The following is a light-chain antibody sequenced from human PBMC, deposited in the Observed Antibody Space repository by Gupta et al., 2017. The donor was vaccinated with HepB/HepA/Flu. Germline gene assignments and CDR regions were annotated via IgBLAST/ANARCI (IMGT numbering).Light chain of an antibody. CDR1: QSDSSY. CDR2: EAS. J-gene: IGKJ5*01. CDR3: QTSIKWPST. V-gene: IGKV3D-11*02. Sequence: DIVLPQSPATLSLSPRDSANLSCRASQSDSSYLALDQQKPGQAPRLLIYEASKRATGIPARVSGRGPGTDFTLNISSLEAEDFAVYYCQTSIKWPSTFGQGTQLEIK.